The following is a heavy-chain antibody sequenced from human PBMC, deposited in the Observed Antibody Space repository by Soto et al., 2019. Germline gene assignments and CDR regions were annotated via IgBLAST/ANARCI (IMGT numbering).Heavy chain of an antibody. CDR2: IIPILGIA. J-gene: IGHJ6*02. CDR1: GYSFSFYG. D-gene: IGHD3-9*01. CDR3: VSSLGYDILTDGMDV. Sequence: GASVKVSCKASGYSFSFYGINWVRQAPGQGLEWMGRIIPILGIANYAQKFQGRVTITADKSTSTAYMELSSLRSEDTAVYYCVSSLGYDILTDGMDVWGQGTTVTVSS. V-gene: IGHV1-69*04.